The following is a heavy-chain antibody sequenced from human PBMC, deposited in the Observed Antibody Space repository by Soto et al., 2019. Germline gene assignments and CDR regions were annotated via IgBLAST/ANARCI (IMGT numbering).Heavy chain of an antibody. CDR3: ARVGDTMIVVDPYYFDY. D-gene: IGHD3-22*01. CDR2: IWYDGSNK. V-gene: IGHV3-33*01. J-gene: IGHJ4*02. CDR1: GFTFSSYG. Sequence: QVQLVESGGGVVQPGRSLRLSCAASGFTFSSYGMHWVRQAPGKGLEWVAVIWYDGSNKYYADSVKGRFTISRDNSKNTLYLKMNSLRAEDTAVYYCARVGDTMIVVDPYYFDYWGQGTLVTVSS.